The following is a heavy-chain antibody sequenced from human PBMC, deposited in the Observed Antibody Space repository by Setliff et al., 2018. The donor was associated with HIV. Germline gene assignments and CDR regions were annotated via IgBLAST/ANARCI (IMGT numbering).Heavy chain of an antibody. CDR2: ISSSSSYI. CDR1: GLTFSNCG. Sequence: GSLRLSCATSGLTFSNCGMHWVRQAPGKGLEWVSAISSSSSYIYYADSVKGRFTISRDNAKNSLYLQMNSLRAEDTAVYYCAKDKGQKYADYWGQGTMVTVSS. J-gene: IGHJ4*02. CDR3: AKDKGQKYADY. V-gene: IGHV3-21*06. D-gene: IGHD3-10*01.